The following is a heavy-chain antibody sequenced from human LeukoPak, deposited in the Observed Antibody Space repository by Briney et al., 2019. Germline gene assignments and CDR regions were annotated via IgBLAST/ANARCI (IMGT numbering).Heavy chain of an antibody. D-gene: IGHD3-10*01. Sequence: GESLKISCEGSGYPFTSHWIGWVRQMPGKGLEWMGIIYPGDSDTRYSPSFQGQVTISADKSITTAYLQWTSLKASDTAMYYCARQRLRGVSYFDYWGRGTLVTVSS. CDR2: IYPGDSDT. V-gene: IGHV5-51*01. J-gene: IGHJ4*02. CDR3: ARQRLRGVSYFDY. CDR1: GYPFTSHW.